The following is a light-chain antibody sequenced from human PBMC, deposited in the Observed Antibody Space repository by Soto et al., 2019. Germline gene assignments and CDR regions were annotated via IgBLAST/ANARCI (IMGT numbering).Light chain of an antibody. CDR2: EGS. CDR3: CSYAGRSTLGV. Sequence: QSVLTQPASVSGSPGQSITISCTGTSSDVGSYNLVSWYQQHPGKAPKLMIYEGSKRPSGVSNRFSGSKSGNTASLTISGRQAEDESDYYCCSYAGRSTLGVFCRGTKLTVL. J-gene: IGLJ3*02. CDR1: SSDVGSYNL. V-gene: IGLV2-23*01.